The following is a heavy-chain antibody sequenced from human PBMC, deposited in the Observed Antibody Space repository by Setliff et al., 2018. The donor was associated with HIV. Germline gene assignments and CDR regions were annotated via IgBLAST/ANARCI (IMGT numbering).Heavy chain of an antibody. V-gene: IGHV3-30-3*01. J-gene: IGHJ4*02. D-gene: IGHD6-19*01. CDR2: ILHDRDNR. Sequence: SCAASGFTFSSHPIHWVRQAPGKGLEWVALILHDRDNRHYTDSVRGRFTISGDTSKNTVYLQMDSLRDDDTALYFCAREVGSSGSAGYFGFWSQGSLVTV. CDR1: GFTFSSHP. CDR3: AREVGSSGSAGYFGF.